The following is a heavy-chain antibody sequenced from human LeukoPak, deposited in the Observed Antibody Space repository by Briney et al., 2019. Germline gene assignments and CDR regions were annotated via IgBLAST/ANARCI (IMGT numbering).Heavy chain of an antibody. Sequence: GGPLRLSCAASGFIVSSNYMSWVRQAPGKGLEWVSVIYSGGSTYYADSVKGRFTIARDNSKNTLYLQMNSLRAEDTAVYYCARGVVVAASDAFDIWGQGTMVIVSS. V-gene: IGHV3-66*01. CDR1: GFIVSSNY. J-gene: IGHJ3*02. CDR2: IYSGGST. D-gene: IGHD2-15*01. CDR3: ARGVVVAASDAFDI.